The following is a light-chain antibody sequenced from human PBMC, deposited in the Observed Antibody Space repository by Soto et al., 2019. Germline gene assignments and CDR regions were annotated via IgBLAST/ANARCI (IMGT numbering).Light chain of an antibody. CDR1: SSNIGGYNY. CDR3: TSYTSSSTLVV. V-gene: IGLV2-14*03. J-gene: IGLJ2*01. CDR2: DVT. Sequence: QPVLTQPSSVSGSPGQSITISCTGSSSNIGGYNYVSWYQQHPGKAPKLMIYDVTNRPSGVSNRFSGSKSDNTASLTISGLQAEDEADYYCTSYTSSSTLVVFGGGTKLTVL.